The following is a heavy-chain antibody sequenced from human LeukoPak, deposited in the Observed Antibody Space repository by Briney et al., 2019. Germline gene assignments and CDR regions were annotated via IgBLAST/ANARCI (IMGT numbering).Heavy chain of an antibody. CDR2: IWCDGSNK. CDR1: GFTFSSYG. CDR3: ARDLYYYDSSGYFNYYYYYGMDV. V-gene: IGHV3-33*01. J-gene: IGHJ6*02. D-gene: IGHD3-22*01. Sequence: GGSLRLSCAASGFTFSSYGMHWVRQAPGKGLEWVAVIWCDGSNKYYADSVKGRFTISRDNSKNTLYLQMNSLRAEDTAVYYCARDLYYYDSSGYFNYYYYYGMDVWGQGTTVTVSS.